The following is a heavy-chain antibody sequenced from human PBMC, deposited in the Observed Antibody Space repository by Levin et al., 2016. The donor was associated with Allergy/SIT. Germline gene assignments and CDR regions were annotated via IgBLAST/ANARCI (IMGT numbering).Heavy chain of an antibody. CDR2: ISGSGGST. V-gene: IGHV3-23*01. CDR1: GFTFSSYA. D-gene: IGHD3-16*01. CDR3: ARGLITGYWYFDL. Sequence: GGSLRLSCAASGFTFSSYAMSWVRQAPGKGLEWVSAISGSGGSTNYADSVKGRFTISRDNAKNSLYLQMNSLRAEDTAVYYCARGLITGYWYFDLWGRGTLVTVSS. J-gene: IGHJ2*01.